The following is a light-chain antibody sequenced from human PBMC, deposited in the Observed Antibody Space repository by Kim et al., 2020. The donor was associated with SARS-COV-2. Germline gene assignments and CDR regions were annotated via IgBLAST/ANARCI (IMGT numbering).Light chain of an antibody. Sequence: SSELTQDPAVSVALGQTVNITCQGDSLRDYYTNWYQQKPGQAPILLIYGKNSRPSGIPDRFSGSRSGHTASLTITGAQAEDEADYYCNSRDSSGNQHVFG. CDR2: GKN. CDR3: NSRDSSGNQHV. V-gene: IGLV3-19*01. J-gene: IGLJ1*01. CDR1: SLRDYY.